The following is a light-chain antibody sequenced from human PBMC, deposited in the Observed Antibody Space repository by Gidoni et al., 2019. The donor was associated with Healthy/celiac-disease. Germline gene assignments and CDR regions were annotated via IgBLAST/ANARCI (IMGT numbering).Light chain of an antibody. J-gene: IGKJ2*01. CDR1: QSVSSN. V-gene: IGKV3-15*01. CDR2: GAS. CDR3: QQYNNWPPYT. Sequence: DIVMTPSPATLSVSPGARATLSCRASQSVSSNLAWYQQKPGQAPRLLIYGASTRATGIPARFSGSGSGTEFTLTISSLQSEDFAVYYCQQYNNWPPYTFXQXTKLEIK.